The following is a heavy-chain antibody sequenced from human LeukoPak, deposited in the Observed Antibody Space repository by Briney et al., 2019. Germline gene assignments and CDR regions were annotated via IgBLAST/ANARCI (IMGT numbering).Heavy chain of an antibody. CDR2: INHNAEMI. J-gene: IGHJ4*02. CDR3: ARDHDWAFDL. V-gene: IGHV3-48*02. D-gene: IGHD3-9*01. Sequence: GGTLRLSCEASGFPFGSYVMSWVRQAPGKGLEWIAYINHNAEMIFYPDFVKGRFTISRDNAKNSLYLQMNALRYEDTAIYYCARDHDWAFDLWGQGTLVTVSS. CDR1: GFPFGSYV.